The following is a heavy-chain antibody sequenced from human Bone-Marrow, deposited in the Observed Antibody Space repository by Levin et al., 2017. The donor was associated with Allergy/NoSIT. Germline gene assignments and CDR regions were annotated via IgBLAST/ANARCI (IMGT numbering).Heavy chain of an antibody. V-gene: IGHV3-23*01. Sequence: AASVKVSCAGSGFTFGSYAMSWVRQTPGKGLEWVSSISGSGGSIHFADSVKGRFSISRDNSKNTVFLQMRSLRVDDTAVYYCAKGSGAYGSGSAVDGWGQGTTVTVSS. CDR2: ISGSGGSI. CDR3: AKGSGAYGSGSAVDG. J-gene: IGHJ6*02. CDR1: GFTFGSYA. D-gene: IGHD3-10*01.